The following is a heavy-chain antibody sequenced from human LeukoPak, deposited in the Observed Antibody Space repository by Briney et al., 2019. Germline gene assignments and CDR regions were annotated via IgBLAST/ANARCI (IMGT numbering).Heavy chain of an antibody. CDR2: IYYSGST. CDR3: ARANYGAYYYYYYYMDV. D-gene: IGHD4-17*01. J-gene: IGHJ6*03. CDR1: GGSISSYY. Sequence: AETLSLTCTVSGGSISSYYWSWIRQPPGKGLEWIGYIYYSGSTNYNRSLKSRVTISVDTSKNQFSPKLTSVTAADTAVYYCARANYGAYYYYYYYMDVWGKGTTVTVSS. V-gene: IGHV4-59*01.